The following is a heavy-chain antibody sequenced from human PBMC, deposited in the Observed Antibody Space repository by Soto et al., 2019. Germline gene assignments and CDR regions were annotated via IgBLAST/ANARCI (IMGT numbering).Heavy chain of an antibody. J-gene: IGHJ4*02. D-gene: IGHD6-6*01. CDR1: GYTFTSYY. CDR3: ARGSDVAARQLIDF. CDR2: INPSGGDT. V-gene: IGHV1-46*01. Sequence: QVHLVQSGAEVKKPGASVKVSCKASGYTFTSYYVHWVRQAPGQGLEWMGLINPSGGDTFYAQKFQGRVTMTRDTSTSAFYLALTNLRSEDTAMYFCARGSDVAARQLIDFWGQGTLVTVSS.